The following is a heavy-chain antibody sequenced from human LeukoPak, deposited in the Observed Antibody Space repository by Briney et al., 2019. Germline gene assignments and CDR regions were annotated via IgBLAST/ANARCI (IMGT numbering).Heavy chain of an antibody. CDR2: IYSGGST. D-gene: IGHD1-1*01. CDR1: GVIVRNNY. CDR3: AKDLERHFDY. J-gene: IGHJ4*02. V-gene: IGHV3-53*05. Sequence: GGFLRLSCAASGVIVRNNYMNWVRQAPGKGLEWVSVIYSGGSTDYADSVKGRFTISRDNSKNTLYLQMNSLRAEDTAVYYCAKDLERHFDYWGQGTLVTVSS.